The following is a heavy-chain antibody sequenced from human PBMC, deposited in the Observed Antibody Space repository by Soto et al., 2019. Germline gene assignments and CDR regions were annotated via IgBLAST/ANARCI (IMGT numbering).Heavy chain of an antibody. D-gene: IGHD5-12*01. J-gene: IGHJ3*02. CDR2: IYHSGST. CDR1: GGSISSYY. V-gene: IGHV4-59*12. CDR3: ARGSGYSGRDAFDI. Sequence: SETLSLTCTVSGGSISSYYWSWIRQPPGKGLEWIGYIYHSGSTNYNPSLKSRVTISVDKSKNQFSLKLNSVTAADTAVYYCARGSGYSGRDAFDIWGQGTMVTVSS.